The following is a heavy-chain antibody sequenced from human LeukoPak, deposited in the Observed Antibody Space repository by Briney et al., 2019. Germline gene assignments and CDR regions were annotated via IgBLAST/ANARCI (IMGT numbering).Heavy chain of an antibody. CDR1: GLPIGDFA. J-gene: IGHJ4*02. V-gene: IGHV3-43*02. Sequence: GGSLRLSCVASGLPIGDFAMHWVRQAPGQGLEWVSLISGDGVSTFYADSVKGRFSISRDNSKNSLYLEMNSLRTEDAAMYYCAKESGKFDYWGQGTLVAVSS. CDR2: ISGDGVST. CDR3: AKESGKFDY.